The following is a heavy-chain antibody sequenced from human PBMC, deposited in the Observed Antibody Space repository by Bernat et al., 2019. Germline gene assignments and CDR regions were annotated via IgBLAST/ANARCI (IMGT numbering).Heavy chain of an antibody. J-gene: IGHJ4*02. V-gene: IGHV1-69*04. CDR1: GGTFSSYA. D-gene: IGHD2-15*01. CDR2: IIPILGIA. CDR3: ASPTDPYCSGGSCYSDYPLDY. Sequence: QVQLVQSGAEVKKPGSSVKVPCKASGGTFSSYAISWVRQAPGQGLEWMGRIIPILGIANYAQKFQGRVTITADKSTSTAYMELSSLRSEDTAVYYCASPTDPYCSGGSCYSDYPLDYWGQGTLVTVSS.